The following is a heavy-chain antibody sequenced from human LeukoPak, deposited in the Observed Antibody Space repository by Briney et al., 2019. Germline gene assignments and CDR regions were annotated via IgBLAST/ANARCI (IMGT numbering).Heavy chain of an antibody. V-gene: IGHV3-23*01. CDR1: GFTFSSYA. Sequence: GGSLRLSCAASGFTFSSYAMSWVRQAPGKGLEWVSAISGSGGSTYYADSVKGRFTISRDNSKNTLYLQMNSLRAEDTAVYYCAKTGGGILWFGDKYGSYFDYWGQGTLVTVSS. J-gene: IGHJ4*02. CDR3: AKTGGGILWFGDKYGSYFDY. CDR2: ISGSGGST. D-gene: IGHD3-10*01.